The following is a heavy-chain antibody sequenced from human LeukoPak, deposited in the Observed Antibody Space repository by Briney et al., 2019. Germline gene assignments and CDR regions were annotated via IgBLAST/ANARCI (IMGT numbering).Heavy chain of an antibody. CDR1: GASISSSNYY. CDR3: AKSNGYGLFDY. J-gene: IGHJ4*02. CDR2: IYSSGNT. D-gene: IGHD5-12*01. V-gene: IGHV4-39*01. Sequence: SETLSLTCAVSGASISSSNYYWGWVRQSPGKGLEWIGNIYSSGNTYYNASLKSRVTMYIDTSKNQFSLKLSSVTAADTAMYYWAKSNGYGLFDYWGQGTVVSVSS.